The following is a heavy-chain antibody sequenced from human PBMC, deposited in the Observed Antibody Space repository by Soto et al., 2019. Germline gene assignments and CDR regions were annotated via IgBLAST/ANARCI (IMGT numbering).Heavy chain of an antibody. J-gene: IGHJ6*02. CDR2: IYYSGST. Sequence: QLQLQESGPGLVKPSETLSLTCTVSGGSISSSSYYWGWIRQPPGKGLEWIGSIYYSGSTYYNPSLKSRIPIPVDTSKHQFSLKLSSVTAADTAVYYCARRVKFYYYYGMDVWGQGTTVTVSS. CDR3: ARRVKFYYYYGMDV. V-gene: IGHV4-39*01. CDR1: GGSISSSSYY. D-gene: IGHD3-10*01.